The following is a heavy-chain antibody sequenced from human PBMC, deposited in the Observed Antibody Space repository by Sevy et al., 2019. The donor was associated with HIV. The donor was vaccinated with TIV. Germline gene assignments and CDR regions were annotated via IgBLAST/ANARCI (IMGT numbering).Heavy chain of an antibody. D-gene: IGHD6-25*01. CDR1: GFAFGDYG. Sequence: GGSLRLSCTASGFAFGDYGLSWFRQAPGKGLEWLGFIRSKAYGGTTEYAASVKGRFTIERDDSKTIAYLQMNSLKIADTAVYYCTKDSATSHYYYYYMDVWGKGTTVTVSS. J-gene: IGHJ6*03. V-gene: IGHV3-49*03. CDR2: IRSKAYGGTT. CDR3: TKDSATSHYYYYYMDV.